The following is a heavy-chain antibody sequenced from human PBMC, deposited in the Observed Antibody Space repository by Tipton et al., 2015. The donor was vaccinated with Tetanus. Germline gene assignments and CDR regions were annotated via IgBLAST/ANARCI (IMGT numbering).Heavy chain of an antibody. CDR3: ARDRHPYRISGAFRGNDALDI. J-gene: IGHJ3*02. CDR1: GGSIRSSNW. CDR2: IYHSGTT. D-gene: IGHD1-26*01. V-gene: IGHV4-4*02. Sequence: TLSLTCAVSGGSIRSSNWWSWVRQTPGKGLEWIGEIYHSGTTNYNPSLKSRVTMSVDNSKNQFSLKLNSVTAADTAVYYCARDRHPYRISGAFRGNDALDIWGPGALVTVSS.